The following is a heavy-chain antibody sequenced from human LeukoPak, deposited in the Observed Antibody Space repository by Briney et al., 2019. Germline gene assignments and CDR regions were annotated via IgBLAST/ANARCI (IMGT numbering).Heavy chain of an antibody. D-gene: IGHD6-19*01. J-gene: IGHJ5*01. CDR1: GESVSSKNGA. V-gene: IGHV6-1*01. Sequence: SQTLSLTCAPSGESVSSKNGAWNWIRQAPWRGLEWLRSKYDRSKWYDEYADSVKGRVTISPDTSKNQFSLHVYSVTPEDTAVYYCARDLGSSGWYTFDFWGQGTLVTVSS. CDR2: KYDRSKWYD. CDR3: ARDLGSSGWYTFDF.